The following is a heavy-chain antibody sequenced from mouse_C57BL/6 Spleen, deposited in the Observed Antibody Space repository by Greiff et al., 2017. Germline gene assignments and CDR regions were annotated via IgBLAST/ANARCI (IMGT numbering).Heavy chain of an antibody. CDR3: TRGGYSNYDDYTMDY. D-gene: IGHD2-5*01. CDR2: ISSGGDYI. V-gene: IGHV5-9-1*02. J-gene: IGHJ4*01. CDR1: GFTFSSYA. Sequence: EVKLVESGEGLVKPGGSLKLSCAASGFTFSSYAMSWVRQTPEKRLEWVAYISSGGDYIYYADTVKSRFTISRDNARNTLYLQMSSLKSEDTAMYYCTRGGYSNYDDYTMDYRGQGASVTVSS.